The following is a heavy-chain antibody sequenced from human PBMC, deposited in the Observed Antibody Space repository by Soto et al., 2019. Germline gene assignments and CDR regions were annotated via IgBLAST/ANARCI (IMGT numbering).Heavy chain of an antibody. Sequence: QVELVQSGAEVKKPGSSVKVSCQASEDTFRNYAISWLRQAPGQGLEWMGGVIPIFGTANYAQKFQGRVTITAHTSANQVYLELTILRSEDPPVYYCASTKYDSSAYYYWYLGLWGRGTLVTVSS. CDR3: ASTKYDSSAYYYWYLGL. D-gene: IGHD3-22*01. V-gene: IGHV1-69*06. CDR1: EDTFRNYA. J-gene: IGHJ2*01. CDR2: VIPIFGTA.